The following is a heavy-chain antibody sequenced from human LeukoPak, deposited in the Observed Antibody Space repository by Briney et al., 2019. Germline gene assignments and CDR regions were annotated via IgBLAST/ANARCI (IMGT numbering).Heavy chain of an antibody. Sequence: SETLSLTCAVSGGSISSSNWWSWVRQPPGKGLEWIGEIYHSGSTNYNPSLKSRITISVDKSKNQFSLKLSSVTAADTAVYYCARVVSGSGYPNWFDPWGQGTLVTVSS. CDR3: ARVVSGSGYPNWFDP. CDR1: GGSISSSNW. D-gene: IGHD2-15*01. J-gene: IGHJ5*02. CDR2: IYHSGST. V-gene: IGHV4-4*02.